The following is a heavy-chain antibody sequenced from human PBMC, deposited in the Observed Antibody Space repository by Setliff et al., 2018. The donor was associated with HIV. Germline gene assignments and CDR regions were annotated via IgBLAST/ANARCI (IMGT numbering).Heavy chain of an antibody. V-gene: IGHV4-61*09. D-gene: IGHD2-8*02. CDR3: TVYNTGSSKDHY. CDR2: IYTSGST. J-gene: IGHJ4*02. CDR1: GGSISSGGYS. Sequence: SETLSLTCAVSGGSISSGGYSWSWIRQPAGKGLEWIGHIYTSGSTNYNPSLKSRVTISVDTSKNQFSLKLNSVTAADTAVYYCTVYNTGSSKDHYWGQGTPVTVSS.